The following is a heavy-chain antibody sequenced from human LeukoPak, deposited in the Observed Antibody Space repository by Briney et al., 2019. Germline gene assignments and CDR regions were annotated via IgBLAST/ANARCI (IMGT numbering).Heavy chain of an antibody. CDR2: ISGSGGST. V-gene: IGHV3-23*01. CDR1: GFTFSSYA. CDR3: AKGLAARPEGFDY. Sequence: GGSLRLSCAASGFTFSSYAMSWVRQAPGKGLEWVSAISGSGGSTYYADSVKGRFTISRDNSKNTLYLRMNSLRAEDTAVYYCAKGLAARPEGFDYWGQGTLVTVSS. D-gene: IGHD6-6*01. J-gene: IGHJ4*02.